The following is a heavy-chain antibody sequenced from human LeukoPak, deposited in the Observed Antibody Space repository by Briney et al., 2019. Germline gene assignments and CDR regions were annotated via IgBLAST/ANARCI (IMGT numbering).Heavy chain of an antibody. CDR3: AKSQGSGYYRGHIDY. CDR2: INSDGSST. V-gene: IGHV3-74*01. Sequence: PGGSLRLSCAACGFTFRSYWRHWVRQAPGKGLVWVSRINSDGSSTNYADSVKGRFTISRDNAKNTLYLQMNSLRAEDTAVYYCAKSQGSGYYRGHIDYWGQGTLVTVSA. D-gene: IGHD3-22*01. CDR1: GFTFRSYW. J-gene: IGHJ4*02.